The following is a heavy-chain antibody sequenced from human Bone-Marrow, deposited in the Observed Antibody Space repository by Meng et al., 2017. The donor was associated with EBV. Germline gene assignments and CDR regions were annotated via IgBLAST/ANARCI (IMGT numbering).Heavy chain of an antibody. CDR2: VSHSGST. CDR1: GASISSGDW. CDR3: AASPGWWRLDY. V-gene: IGHV4-4*02. J-gene: IGHJ4*02. D-gene: IGHD6-19*01. Sequence: HLAAAGPWLVKPSGTLSLTCAVSGASISSGDWWTWVRQPPGKGLEWIGEVSHSGSTNYNPSLKSRVTISLDKSENQFFLKVTSVTAADTAVYYCAASPGWWRLDYWGQGTLVTVSS.